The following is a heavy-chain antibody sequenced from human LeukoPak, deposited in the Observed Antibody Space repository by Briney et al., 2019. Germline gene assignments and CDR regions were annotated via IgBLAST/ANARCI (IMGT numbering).Heavy chain of an antibody. CDR3: AKIASDNSGPSDY. V-gene: IGHV3-30*02. CDR2: TRTDGSKQ. CDR1: RLTFSSYG. D-gene: IGHD3-22*01. J-gene: IGHJ4*02. Sequence: GGSLRLSCAASRLTFSSYGMHWVRQAPGKGLEWVAFTRTDGSKQYYAESVKGRFTISRDNSKNTLYLEMNSLRAGDTAIYYCAKIASDNSGPSDYWGQGTLVTVSS.